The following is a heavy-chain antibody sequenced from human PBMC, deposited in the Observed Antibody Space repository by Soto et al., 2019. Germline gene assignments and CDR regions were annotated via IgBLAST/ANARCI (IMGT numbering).Heavy chain of an antibody. J-gene: IGHJ4*02. V-gene: IGHV3-7*03. CDR2: IKRDGSAK. D-gene: IGHD6-19*01. CDR1: GFTFSNSW. CDR3: ARDVGSGWFDY. Sequence: EAQLVESGGGLVQPGGSLRLSCVDSGFTFSNSWMSWVRQAPGRGPEWVANIKRDGSAKNYVDSVKGRFTISRDNAESSLYLQMTSLRDEDTAVYFCARDVGSGWFDYWGRGTQVNVSS.